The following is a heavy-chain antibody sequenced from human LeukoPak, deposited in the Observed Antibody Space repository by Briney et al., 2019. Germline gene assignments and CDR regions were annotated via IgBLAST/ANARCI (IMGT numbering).Heavy chain of an antibody. CDR1: GFTFSSYA. J-gene: IGHJ4*02. CDR3: GKEMTSMVTVEY. D-gene: IGHD5-18*01. CDR2: ISGSGGKT. V-gene: IGHV3-23*01. Sequence: PGGSLRLSCAASGFTFSSYAMSRVRQAPGKGLEWVSAISGSGGKTYYADSVKGRFTISRDNSQNTLYLYMNSLRADDTAVYYCGKEMTSMVTVEYWGQGTLVTVSS.